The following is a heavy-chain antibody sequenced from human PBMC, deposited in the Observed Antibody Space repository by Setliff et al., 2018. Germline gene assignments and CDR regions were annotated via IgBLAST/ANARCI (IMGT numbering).Heavy chain of an antibody. CDR1: GYTFSNYG. V-gene: IGHV1-18*01. J-gene: IGHJ5*02. CDR2: VTVYNGNT. Sequence: ASVKVSCKASGYTFSNYGVTWVRQAPGQGLEWMGWVTVYNGNTKYAQNLQGRLTLTTDISTSTAYMELGSLRSDDTAVYYCARDVPLTTVTKNYFGPWGQGTLVTVSS. CDR3: ARDVPLTTVTKNYFGP. D-gene: IGHD4-17*01.